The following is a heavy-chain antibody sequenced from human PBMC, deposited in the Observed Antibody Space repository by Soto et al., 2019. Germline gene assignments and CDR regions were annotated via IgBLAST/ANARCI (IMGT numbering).Heavy chain of an antibody. V-gene: IGHV3-30*18. CDR3: AKDGSHYFDY. D-gene: IGHD1-26*01. CDR1: GFTFSHYA. CDR2: MSYDGSNE. J-gene: IGHJ4*02. Sequence: QVQLVESGGGVVQPGRSLRLSCAASGFTFSHYAMHWVRQAPGKGLEWVALMSYDGSNEYYADSVKGRFTISRDNSKNTLYLQMNSLRAEDTGVYYCAKDGSHYFDYWGQGTLVTVSS.